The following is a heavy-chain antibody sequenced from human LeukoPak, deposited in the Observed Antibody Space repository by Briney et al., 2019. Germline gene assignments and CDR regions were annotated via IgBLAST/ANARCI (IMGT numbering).Heavy chain of an antibody. CDR3: ARSYDILTGYDAFDI. D-gene: IGHD3-9*01. CDR2: INAGNGNT. V-gene: IGHV1-3*01. J-gene: IGHJ3*02. CDR1: GDTFTSYA. Sequence: GASVKVSCKASGDTFTSYAMHWVRQAPGQRLEWMGWINAGNGNTKYSQKFQGRVTITRDTSASTAYMELSGLRSEDTAVYYCARSYDILTGYDAFDIWGQGTMVTVSS.